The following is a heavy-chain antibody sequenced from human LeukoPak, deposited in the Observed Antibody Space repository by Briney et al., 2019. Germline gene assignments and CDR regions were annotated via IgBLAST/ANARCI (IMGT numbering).Heavy chain of an antibody. CDR1: GGSISSHY. Sequence: SETLSLTCTVSGGSISSHYWSWIRQPAGKGLEWIGRIYTSGSTNYNPSLKSRVTMSVDTSKNQFSLKLSSVTAADTAVYYCARAPRTDYYGSGSYFAFDYWGQGTLVTVSS. D-gene: IGHD3-10*01. CDR2: IYTSGST. V-gene: IGHV4-4*07. J-gene: IGHJ4*02. CDR3: ARAPRTDYYGSGSYFAFDY.